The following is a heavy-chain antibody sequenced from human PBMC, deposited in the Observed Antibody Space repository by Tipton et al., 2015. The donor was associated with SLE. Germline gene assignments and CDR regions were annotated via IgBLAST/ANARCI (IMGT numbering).Heavy chain of an antibody. D-gene: IGHD3-10*01. J-gene: IGHJ3*01. CDR3: ARHLGVIVAFEV. CDR2: SISHSGST. CDR1: GGSFGGAY. Sequence: TLSLTCAVSGGSFGGAYWTWIRQPPGKGLEWIGESISHSGSTNYNPSLESRVTISVDVSNNQFSLELRSVTAADTAVYYCARHLGVIVAFEVWGQGTVLTVSS. V-gene: IGHV4-34*01.